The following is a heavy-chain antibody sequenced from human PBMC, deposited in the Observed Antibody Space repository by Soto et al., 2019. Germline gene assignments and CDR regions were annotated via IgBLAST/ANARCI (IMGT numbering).Heavy chain of an antibody. CDR3: ARGDATLSAYYYSMDV. CDR2: INSDGSSR. J-gene: IGHJ6*03. CDR1: GFTLSSYW. D-gene: IGHD1-26*01. V-gene: IGHV3-74*01. Sequence: ELQLVESGGGLVQPGGSLRLSCVASGFTLSSYWMHWVRQAPGKGLVWVSRINSDGSSRTYADSVRGRLTISRDNAKNTLNLQMNSLRAEDTAVYYCARGDATLSAYYYSMDVWGKGTTVTVSS.